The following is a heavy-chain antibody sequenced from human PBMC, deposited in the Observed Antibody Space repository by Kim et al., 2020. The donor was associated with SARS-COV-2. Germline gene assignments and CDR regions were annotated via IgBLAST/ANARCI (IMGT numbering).Heavy chain of an antibody. CDR2: YT. Sequence: YTYYSPAFQGHVTMSADKSISTAYLQWSSLKASDTAMYYCARHVTAMADWGQGTLVTVSS. D-gene: IGHD5-18*01. J-gene: IGHJ4*02. V-gene: IGHV5-10-1*01. CDR3: ARHVTAMAD.